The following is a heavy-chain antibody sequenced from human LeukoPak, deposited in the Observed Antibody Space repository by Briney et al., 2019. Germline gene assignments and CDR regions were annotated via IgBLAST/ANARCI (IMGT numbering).Heavy chain of an antibody. CDR2: ISSTSNYI. V-gene: IGHV3-21*01. CDR3: ARGKTSQNIVTRKTYNWFDP. J-gene: IGHJ5*02. Sequence: GGSLRLSCAASVFTFISYNMNGVRQAPGKGLEWVSSISSTSNYIYYAGSVKGRFTISRDNAKNSLYLQMKSLRAEDTAVYYCARGKTSQNIVTRKTYNWFDPWGQGTLVTVSS. CDR1: VFTFISYN. D-gene: IGHD2/OR15-2a*01.